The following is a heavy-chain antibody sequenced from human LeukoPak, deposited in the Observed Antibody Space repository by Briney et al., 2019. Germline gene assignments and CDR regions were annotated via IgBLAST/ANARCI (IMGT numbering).Heavy chain of an antibody. J-gene: IGHJ5*02. CDR1: GFTFSNAW. CDR2: IKSKTDGGTT. CDR3: TTDPLYGDYAVNWFDP. D-gene: IGHD4-17*01. V-gene: IGHV3-15*07. Sequence: GGTLRLSCAASGFTFSNAWMNWVRQAPGKGLEWVGRIKSKTDGGTTDYAASVKGRFTISRDDSKNTLYLQMNSLKTEDTAVYYCTTDPLYGDYAVNWFDPWGQGTLVTVST.